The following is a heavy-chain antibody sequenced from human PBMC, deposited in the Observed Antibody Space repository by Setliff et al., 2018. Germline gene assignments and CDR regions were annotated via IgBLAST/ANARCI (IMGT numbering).Heavy chain of an antibody. CDR3: ARDLYSSSPYYYYYYMDV. CDR1: GYTFTGYY. J-gene: IGHJ6*03. Sequence: GASVKVSCKASGYTFTGYYMHWVRQAPGQGLEWMGRINPNSAATNYAQKFQGRVTMTRDTSISTAYMELSRLRSDDTAVYYCARDLYSSSPYYYYYYMDVWGKGTTVTVSS. V-gene: IGHV1-2*06. D-gene: IGHD6-6*01. CDR2: INPNSAAT.